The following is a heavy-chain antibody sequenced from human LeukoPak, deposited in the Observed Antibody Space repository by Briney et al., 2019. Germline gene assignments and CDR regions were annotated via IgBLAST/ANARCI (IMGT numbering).Heavy chain of an antibody. J-gene: IGHJ4*02. CDR3: ARGARL. V-gene: IGHV3-7*01. CDR2: IKPDGGEK. CDR1: GFTFRTYW. Sequence: PGGSLRLSCVGSGFTFRTYWMTWVRQAPGKGLECVANIKPDGGEKYYVDSVKGRFTISRDNAKDSLFLQMNSLRAEDTAIYYCARGARLWGQGTLVTVSS.